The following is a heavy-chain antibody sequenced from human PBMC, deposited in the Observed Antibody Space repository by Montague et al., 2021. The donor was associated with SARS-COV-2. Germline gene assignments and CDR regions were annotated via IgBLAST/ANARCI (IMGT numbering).Heavy chain of an antibody. CDR1: GGSITSGGYY. Sequence: TLSLTCTVSGGSITSGGYYWTWIRQHPGKGLEWIGYIYHTGSTYYNPSLQSRLGTSVDTSKNEFSLTLTSVTAADTAIYYCARDRGWGSRGAGYIDLWGRGTLVTVSS. J-gene: IGHJ2*01. CDR2: IYHTGST. D-gene: IGHD2-21*01. V-gene: IGHV4-31*03. CDR3: ARDRGWGSRGAGYIDL.